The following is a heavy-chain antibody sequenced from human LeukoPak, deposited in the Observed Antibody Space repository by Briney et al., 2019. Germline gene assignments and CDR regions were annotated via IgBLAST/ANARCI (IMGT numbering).Heavy chain of an antibody. CDR1: GGSISSGSYY. CDR2: IYTSGST. V-gene: IGHV4-61*02. D-gene: IGHD2-2*01. CDR3: AGRTTGYCSSTGCNPYYYYMDV. J-gene: IGHJ6*03. Sequence: SETLSLTCTVSGGSISSGSYYWSWIRQPAGKGLEWIGRIYTSGSTNYNPSLKSRVTISVDTSKNQFSLKLSSVTAADTAVYYCAGRTTGYCSSTGCNPYYYYMDVWGKGTTVTISS.